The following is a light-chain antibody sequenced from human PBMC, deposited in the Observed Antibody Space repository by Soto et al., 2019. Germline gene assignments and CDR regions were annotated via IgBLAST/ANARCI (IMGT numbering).Light chain of an antibody. CDR3: QQRSTWLYT. Sequence: ETVMTQSPATLSVSPGDRATLSCSASQSVSYNLAWYQQKPGQAPRLLIHDASNRATGVPARFSGSGSGRDFTLTITSLEPEDFAVYYCQQRSTWLYTFGQGTKLEV. V-gene: IGKV3-11*02. CDR1: QSVSYN. CDR2: DAS. J-gene: IGKJ2*01.